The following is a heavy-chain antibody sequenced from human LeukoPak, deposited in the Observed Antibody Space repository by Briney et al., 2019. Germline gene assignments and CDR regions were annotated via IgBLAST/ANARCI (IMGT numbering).Heavy chain of an antibody. Sequence: SETLSLTCTVSGGSISSSSYYWGWIRQPPGKGLEWIGSIYYSGSTYYNPSLKSRVTISVDTSKNQFSLKLSSVTAADTAVYYCARDSSGLHYYYYGMDVWGQGTTVTVSS. CDR1: GGSISSSSYY. V-gene: IGHV4-39*07. CDR2: IYYSGST. CDR3: ARDSSGLHYYYYGMDV. J-gene: IGHJ6*02. D-gene: IGHD6-19*01.